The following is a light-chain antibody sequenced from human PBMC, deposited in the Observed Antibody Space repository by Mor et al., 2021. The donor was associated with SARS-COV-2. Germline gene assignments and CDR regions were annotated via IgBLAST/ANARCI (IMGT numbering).Light chain of an antibody. CDR1: SGDIGGSDY. Sequence: GTSGDIGGSDYVSSYPHHPGNAPKLIIYSVSIRPSRVFNRFSASKSGNTASLSLSGLHAEDESDYYCCSFRNCLRHVFGSGT. CDR3: CSFRNCLRHV. CDR2: SVS. V-gene: IGLV2-14*03. J-gene: IGLJ1*01.